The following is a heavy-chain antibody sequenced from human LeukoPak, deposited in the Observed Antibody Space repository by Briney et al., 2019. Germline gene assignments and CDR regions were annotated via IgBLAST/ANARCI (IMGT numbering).Heavy chain of an antibody. J-gene: IGHJ4*02. D-gene: IGHD3-10*01. V-gene: IGHV3-48*01. CDR1: GFTFSRYS. CDR3: AIDGWFGELSPYYFHC. CDR2: ISSNSSTM. Sequence: GGSLRLSCAASGFTFSRYSMNWIRQAPGKGLVWVSSISSNSSTMYYADSVKGRFTISRDNAKNSLYLQMNSLRAEDTAVYYCAIDGWFGELSPYYFHCGCQGTLVTVSS.